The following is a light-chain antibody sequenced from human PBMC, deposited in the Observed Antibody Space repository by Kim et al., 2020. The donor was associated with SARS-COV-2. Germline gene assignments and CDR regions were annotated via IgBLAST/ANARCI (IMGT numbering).Light chain of an antibody. CDR1: KLGDKY. Sequence: VSPGQTATITCSGDKLGDKYACWYQQKPGQSPVLVIYQDSKRPSGIPERFSCSNSGNTATLTISGTQAMDEADYYCQAWDSSTYVFGTGTKVTVL. CDR2: QDS. J-gene: IGLJ1*01. V-gene: IGLV3-1*01. CDR3: QAWDSSTYV.